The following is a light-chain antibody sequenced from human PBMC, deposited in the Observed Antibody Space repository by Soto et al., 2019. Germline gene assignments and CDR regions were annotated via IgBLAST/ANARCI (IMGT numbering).Light chain of an antibody. Sequence: QSALTQPASVSGSPGQSITISCTGTSSDVGGYNYVSWYQQHPGKAPKLMIYDVSNRPSGVSNRFSGPKSGNTASLTISGLQAEDEADYYCSSYTGSSLYVFGTGTKVTVL. J-gene: IGLJ1*01. CDR3: SSYTGSSLYV. CDR2: DVS. V-gene: IGLV2-14*01. CDR1: SSDVGGYNY.